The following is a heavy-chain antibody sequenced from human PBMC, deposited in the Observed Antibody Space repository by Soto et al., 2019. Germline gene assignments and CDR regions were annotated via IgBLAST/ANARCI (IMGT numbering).Heavy chain of an antibody. V-gene: IGHV2-5*02. CDR2: IYWDDDK. CDR1: GFSLITNGFG. CDR3: ALVEPGPFDY. J-gene: IGHJ4*02. Sequence: SCPTLENPTHTLTLTCTFSGFSLITNGFGLGLIRQPPGKALEWLALIYWDDDKRYSPSLKSRLTITKDTSKNQVVLTMTNMDPVDTATYYCALVEPGPFDYWGQGTLVTVSS.